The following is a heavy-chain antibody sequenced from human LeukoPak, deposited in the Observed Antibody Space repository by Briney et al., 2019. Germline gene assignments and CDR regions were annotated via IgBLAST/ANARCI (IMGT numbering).Heavy chain of an antibody. D-gene: IGHD5-24*01. CDR1: GGSISSYY. V-gene: IGHV4-4*07. J-gene: IGHJ4*02. Sequence: KPSETLSLTCTVSGGSISSYYWSWLRQPAGKGLEWLGRIYTSGSTNYNPSLKSRVTISVETSKNQFSLKLSSVSPAATPVLSCARERLLQLDDGGRGTLVTVSS. CDR2: IYTSGST. CDR3: ARERLLQLDD.